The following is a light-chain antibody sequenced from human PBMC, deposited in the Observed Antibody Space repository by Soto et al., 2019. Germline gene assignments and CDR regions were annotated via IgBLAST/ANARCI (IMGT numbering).Light chain of an antibody. J-gene: IGLJ1*01. CDR3: SSYTSGTLYV. CDR1: SSDVGAFNY. CDR2: EVG. V-gene: IGLV2-14*01. Sequence: QSALTQPASVSGSPGQSITISCTGTSSDVGAFNYVSWYLQYPGKAPKLMIYEVGNRPSGVSNRFSGSKSGNTASLTISGLQAEDDDDYYCSSYTSGTLYVFGTGTKLTVL.